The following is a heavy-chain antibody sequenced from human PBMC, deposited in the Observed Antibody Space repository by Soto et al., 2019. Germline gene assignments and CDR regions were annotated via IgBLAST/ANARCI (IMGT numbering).Heavy chain of an antibody. D-gene: IGHD4-4*01. V-gene: IGHV3-21*01. Sequence: GGSLRLSCAASGFTFSSYSMNWVRQAPGKGLEWVSSISSSSSYIYYADSVKGRFTISRDNAKNSLYLQMNSLRAEDTAVYYCARDQQSGLDYYGMDVWGQGTTVTVSS. CDR2: ISSSSSYI. CDR1: GFTFSSYS. CDR3: ARDQQSGLDYYGMDV. J-gene: IGHJ6*02.